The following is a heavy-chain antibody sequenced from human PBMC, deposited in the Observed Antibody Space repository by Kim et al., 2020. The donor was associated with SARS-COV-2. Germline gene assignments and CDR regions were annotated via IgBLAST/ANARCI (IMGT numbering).Heavy chain of an antibody. J-gene: IGHJ6*02. CDR2: IIPILGIA. D-gene: IGHD7-27*01. V-gene: IGHV1-69*04. Sequence: SVKVSCKASGGTFSSYAISWVRQAPGQGLEWMGRIIPILGIANYAQKFQGRVTITADKSTSTAYMELSSLRSEDTAVYYCARDPQFWGEGGYYYYYGMDVWGQGTTVTVSS. CDR1: GGTFSSYA. CDR3: ARDPQFWGEGGYYYYYGMDV.